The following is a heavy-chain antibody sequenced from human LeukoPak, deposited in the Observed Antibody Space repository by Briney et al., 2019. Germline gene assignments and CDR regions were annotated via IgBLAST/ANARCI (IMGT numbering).Heavy chain of an antibody. CDR2: ISGSGGST. J-gene: IGHJ4*02. CDR3: AKLEWDPKTPFDY. Sequence: PGGSLRPSCAASGFTFSSYAMSWVRQAPGKGLEWVSAISGSGGSTYYADSVKGRFTISRDNSKNTLYLQMNSLRAEDTAVYYCAKLEWDPKTPFDYWGQGTLVTVSS. D-gene: IGHD1-26*01. V-gene: IGHV3-23*01. CDR1: GFTFSSYA.